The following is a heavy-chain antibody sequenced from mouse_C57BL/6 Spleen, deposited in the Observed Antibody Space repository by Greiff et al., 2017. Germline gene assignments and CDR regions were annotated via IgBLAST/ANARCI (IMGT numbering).Heavy chain of an antibody. D-gene: IGHD1-1*01. V-gene: IGHV1-80*01. J-gene: IGHJ2*01. CDR1: GYAFSSYW. CDR2: IYPGDGDT. CDR3: ARGGNYYGSSYFDY. Sequence: VKLQQSGAELVKPGASVKISCKASGYAFSSYWMNWVKQRPGKGLEWIGQIYPGDGDTNYNGKFKGKATLTADKSSSTAYMQLSSLTSEDSAVYFCARGGNYYGSSYFDYWGQGTTLTVSS.